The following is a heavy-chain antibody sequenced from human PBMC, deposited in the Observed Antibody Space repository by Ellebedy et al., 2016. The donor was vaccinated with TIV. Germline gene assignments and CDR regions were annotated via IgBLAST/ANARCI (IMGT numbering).Heavy chain of an antibody. D-gene: IGHD3-9*01. Sequence: PGGSLRLSCKGSGYSFPNYWIGWVRQMPGKGLEWLGTIYPGDSETRYSPSFQGQVTMSVHKSIWTTYLQWTNLKASDTAMYYCARHYDILTGYDYWGQGTLVTVSS. J-gene: IGHJ4*02. V-gene: IGHV5-51*01. CDR1: GYSFPNYW. CDR3: ARHYDILTGYDY. CDR2: IYPGDSET.